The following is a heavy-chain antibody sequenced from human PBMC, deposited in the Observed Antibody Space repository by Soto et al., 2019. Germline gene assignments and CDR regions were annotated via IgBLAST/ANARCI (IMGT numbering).Heavy chain of an antibody. D-gene: IGHD1-7*01. J-gene: IGHJ4*02. Sequence: GELHKISYKGSEDRLTSYGISWVRQMPGKGLEWMGRIDPSDSYTNYSPSFQGHVTISADKSISTAYLQWSSLKASDTAMYYCARTPRGTPHYWGQGTLVTVSS. CDR2: IDPSDSYT. CDR1: EDRLTSYG. V-gene: IGHV5-10-1*01. CDR3: ARTPRGTPHY.